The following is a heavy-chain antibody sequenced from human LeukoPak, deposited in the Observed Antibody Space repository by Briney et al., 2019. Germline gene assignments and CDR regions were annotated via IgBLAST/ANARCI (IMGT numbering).Heavy chain of an antibody. J-gene: IGHJ4*02. Sequence: GGSLRLSCAASGFTFSSYGMNWVRQAPGKGLEWVSGISGSGGSTYYADSVKGRFTISRDNSKNTLYLQMNSLRAEDTAVYYCAKEVRYYDILTGYYPGHFDYWGQGTLVTVSS. V-gene: IGHV3-23*01. CDR3: AKEVRYYDILTGYYPGHFDY. CDR2: ISGSGGST. D-gene: IGHD3-9*01. CDR1: GFTFSSYG.